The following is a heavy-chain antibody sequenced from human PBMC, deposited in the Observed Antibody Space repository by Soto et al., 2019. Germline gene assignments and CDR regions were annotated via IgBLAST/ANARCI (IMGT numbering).Heavy chain of an antibody. V-gene: IGHV4-59*01. CDR3: ARGRGVYDFWSGTDYYYYMDV. D-gene: IGHD3-3*01. J-gene: IGHJ6*03. Sequence: TLSLTCTVSGGSISSYYWSWIRQPPGKGLEWIGYIYYSGSTNYNPSLKSRVTISVDTSKNQFSLKLSSVTAADTAVYYCARGRGVYDFWSGTDYYYYMDVWGKGTTVTVS. CDR1: GGSISSYY. CDR2: IYYSGST.